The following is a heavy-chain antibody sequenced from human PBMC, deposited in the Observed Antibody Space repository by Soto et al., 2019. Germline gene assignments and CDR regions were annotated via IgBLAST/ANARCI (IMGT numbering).Heavy chain of an antibody. CDR2: MNPDSGNT. D-gene: IGHD1-26*01. CDR3: ARNRREPGDFDY. CDR1: GYTFTTYD. J-gene: IGHJ4*02. V-gene: IGHV1-8*01. Sequence: ASVKVSCKASGYTFTTYDINWMRQAPGQGLEWLGWMNPDSGNTGYAQKFQGRVTMTRSTSISTAYMELSSLTSEDTAVYFCARNRREPGDFDYWGQGTLVTVSS.